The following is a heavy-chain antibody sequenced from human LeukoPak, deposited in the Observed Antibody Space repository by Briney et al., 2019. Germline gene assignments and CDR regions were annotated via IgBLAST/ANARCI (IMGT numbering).Heavy chain of an antibody. J-gene: IGHJ4*02. CDR3: ARVDYGSGSWGYFDY. D-gene: IGHD3-10*01. Sequence: PEGSLRLSCAASGFTFSSYAMHWVRQAPGKGLEWVAVISYDGSNKYYADSVKGRFTISRDNSKNTLYLQMNSLRAEDTAVYYCARVDYGSGSWGYFDYWGQGTLVTVSS. CDR2: ISYDGSNK. CDR1: GFTFSSYA. V-gene: IGHV3-30-3*01.